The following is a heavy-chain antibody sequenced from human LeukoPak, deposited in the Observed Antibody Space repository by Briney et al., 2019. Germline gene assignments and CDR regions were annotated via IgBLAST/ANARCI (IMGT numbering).Heavy chain of an antibody. Sequence: GGSLRLSCAASGFTFSNYGMHWVRQAPGKGLEWATFIRYDGSNIYYADSVKGRFTTSRDNSKNMLFLQMNSLRAEDTAVYYCARNKAAAGQFAFDIWGQGTMVTVSS. CDR3: ARNKAAAGQFAFDI. D-gene: IGHD6-13*01. V-gene: IGHV3-30*02. CDR2: IRYDGSNI. CDR1: GFTFSNYG. J-gene: IGHJ3*02.